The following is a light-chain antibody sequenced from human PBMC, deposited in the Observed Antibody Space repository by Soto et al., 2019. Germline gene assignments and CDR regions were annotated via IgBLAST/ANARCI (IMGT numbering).Light chain of an antibody. Sequence: DIQMTQSPSSLSASVGDRVTITCRASQSISSYLNWYQQKPEKAPKLLIYAASSLQSGVPSRFSGSGSGTDFTLTISSLQPEEFATYYCQQSYTLTLTCGGGTKVEIK. J-gene: IGKJ4*01. CDR2: AAS. CDR1: QSISSY. V-gene: IGKV1-39*01. CDR3: QQSYTLTLT.